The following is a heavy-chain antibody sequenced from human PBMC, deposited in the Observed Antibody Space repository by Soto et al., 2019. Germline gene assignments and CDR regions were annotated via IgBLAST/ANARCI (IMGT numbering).Heavy chain of an antibody. J-gene: IGHJ4*02. D-gene: IGHD1-26*01. CDR2: IRSKEYGGTS. V-gene: IGHV3-49*04. CDR1: GFTFCDHA. Sequence: GSLRLSCAGFGFTFCDHAMGFGRQSPGRGLEWVTFIRSKEYGGTSEYAASVKGRFTISRDDSQGIAYLQMDSLKTEDTAIYYCTRKGATWGAFDYWGRGSLVTVSS. CDR3: TRKGATWGAFDY.